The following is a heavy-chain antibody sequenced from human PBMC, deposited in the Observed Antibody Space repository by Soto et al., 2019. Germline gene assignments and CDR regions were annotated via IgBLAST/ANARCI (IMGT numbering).Heavy chain of an antibody. Sequence: GGSLRLSCAASGFTLTNYDMHWVRQTTGKGLEWVSGIGKAGDTYYPASVKGRFTISRENGQNSLYLQMNSVRAGDTAVYYCARRWVYSMDVWGQGTTVTVSS. CDR2: IGKAGDT. J-gene: IGHJ6*02. V-gene: IGHV3-13*01. CDR1: GFTLTNYD. CDR3: ARRWVYSMDV.